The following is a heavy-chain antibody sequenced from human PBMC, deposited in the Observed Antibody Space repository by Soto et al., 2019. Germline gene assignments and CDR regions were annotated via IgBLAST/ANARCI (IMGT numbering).Heavy chain of an antibody. V-gene: IGHV3-21*06. J-gene: IGHJ3*02. CDR1: GFTFSSYS. Sequence: EVQLVESGGGLVKPGGSLRLSCAASGFTFSSYSMKWVRQAPGKGLEWDSLSSSSSSYIDYEDSVNGRFTISRDNAKNSLYLQMNSLRAEDTSVYYCSRDRGGDLKAFDIWGQGTMVTVSS. CDR2: SSSSSSYI. CDR3: SRDRGGDLKAFDI. D-gene: IGHD3-10*01.